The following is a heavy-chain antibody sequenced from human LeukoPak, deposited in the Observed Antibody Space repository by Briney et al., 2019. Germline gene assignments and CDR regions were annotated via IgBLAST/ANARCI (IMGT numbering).Heavy chain of an antibody. Sequence: SQTLSLTCTVSGGSLSSGSYYWSWIRQPAGKGLEWIGRIYTSGSTKYNPSLKSRVSISVDTSKHQFSLKLSSVTAADPAVYYCARGTFYCSSTSCYRGIYYYYGMDVWGQGTTVTVSS. CDR1: GGSLSSGSYY. V-gene: IGHV4-61*02. J-gene: IGHJ6*02. CDR2: IYTSGST. D-gene: IGHD2-2*01. CDR3: ARGTFYCSSTSCYRGIYYYYGMDV.